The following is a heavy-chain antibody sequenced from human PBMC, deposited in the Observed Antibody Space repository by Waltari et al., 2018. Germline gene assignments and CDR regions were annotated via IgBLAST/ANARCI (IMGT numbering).Heavy chain of an antibody. J-gene: IGHJ3*02. CDR1: GGSISSGSYY. V-gene: IGHV4-61*09. CDR2: IYTSGIT. CDR3: ARGIAAPDAFDI. Sequence: QVQLQESGPGLVKPSQTLSLTCTVSGGSISSGSYYWSWIRQPAGKGLDGIVYIYTSGITNYNTARKSRVTISVDTSKNQFSLKLSSVTAADTAVYYCARGIAAPDAFDIWGQGTMVTVSS. D-gene: IGHD6-25*01.